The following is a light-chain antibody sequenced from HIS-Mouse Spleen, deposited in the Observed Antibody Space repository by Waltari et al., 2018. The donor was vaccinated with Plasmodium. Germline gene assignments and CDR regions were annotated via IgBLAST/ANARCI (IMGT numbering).Light chain of an antibody. CDR1: QSVLYSSNNKNY. V-gene: IGKV4-1*01. CDR3: QQYYSTPPYT. J-gene: IGKJ2*01. Sequence: DIVMTQSPDSLAVSLGERATINCKSSQSVLYSSNNKNYLAGYQQKPGQPPKLLIYWASTRESGVPDRFSGSGSGTDFTLTSSSLQAEDVAVYYCQQYYSTPPYTFGQGTKLEIK. CDR2: WAS.